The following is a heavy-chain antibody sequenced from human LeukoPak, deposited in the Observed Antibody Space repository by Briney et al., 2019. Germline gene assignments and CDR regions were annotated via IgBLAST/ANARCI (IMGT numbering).Heavy chain of an antibody. CDR1: GFTVSSNY. D-gene: IGHD5-12*01. V-gene: IGHV3-66*01. CDR2: IYSGGST. Sequence: GGSLRLSCAASGFTVSSNYMSWVRQAPGKGLEWVSVIYSGGSTYYADSVKGRFTISRDNSKNTLYLQMNSLRAEDTAVYYCAKASGCSGYDPDDYWGQGTLVTVSS. CDR3: AKASGCSGYDPDDY. J-gene: IGHJ4*02.